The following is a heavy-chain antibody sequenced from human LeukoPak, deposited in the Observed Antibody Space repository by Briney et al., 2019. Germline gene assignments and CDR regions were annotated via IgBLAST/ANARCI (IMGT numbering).Heavy chain of an antibody. CDR3: ARQLRDCSSTSCLSPYYYYYMDV. Sequence: ASVKVSYKASGYTFTSYGITWVRQATGQGLEWMGWINPNSGGTNYAQKFQGRVTMTRDTSISTAYMELSRLRSDDTAVYYCARQLRDCSSTSCLSPYYYYYMDVWGKGTTVTVSS. CDR1: GYTFTSYG. J-gene: IGHJ6*03. V-gene: IGHV1-2*02. D-gene: IGHD2-2*01. CDR2: INPNSGGT.